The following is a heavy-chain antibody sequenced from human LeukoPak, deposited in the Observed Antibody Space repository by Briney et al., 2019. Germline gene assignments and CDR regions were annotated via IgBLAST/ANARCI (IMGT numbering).Heavy chain of an antibody. J-gene: IGHJ4*02. CDR2: IYYSGST. V-gene: IGHV4-39*01. D-gene: IGHD5-18*01. CDR1: GGSISSSSYY. CDR3: ASLLNSYGQYYFDY. Sequence: SETLSLTCTVSGGSISSSSYYWGWIRQPPGKGLEWIGSIYYSGSTYYNPSLKSRVTISVDTSKNQFSLKLSSVTAADTAVYYCASLLNSYGQYYFDYWGQGTLVTASS.